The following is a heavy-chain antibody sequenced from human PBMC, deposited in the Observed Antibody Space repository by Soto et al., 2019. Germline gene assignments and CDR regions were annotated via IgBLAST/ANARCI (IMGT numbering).Heavy chain of an antibody. V-gene: IGHV1-18*04. J-gene: IGHJ3*02. CDR3: ARGGHCTHGVCYSGRHAFDI. CDR1: GYTFTSYG. D-gene: IGHD2-8*01. Sequence: QVQLVQSGAEVKKPGASVKVSCKASGYTFTSYGFTWVRQAPGQGLEWMGWISAYNGNTNDAQKLQGRVTMTTDTSTSTADTELRSVRSDDTAVYYCARGGHCTHGVCYSGRHAFDIWGQGTKVTVSS. CDR2: ISAYNGNT.